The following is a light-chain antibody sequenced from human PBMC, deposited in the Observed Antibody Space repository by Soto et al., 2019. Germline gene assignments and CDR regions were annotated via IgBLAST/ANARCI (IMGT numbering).Light chain of an antibody. J-gene: IGKJ1*01. CDR2: RAS. V-gene: IGKV1-5*03. CDR3: QQCYNYPWT. Sequence: DIQMTQSPSTLSASVGDTVTITCRASQSISIWLAWYQQKPGKAPNLLIYRASNLESGVPSRFSGSGSGTEFTLTISSLQPDDFATYYCQQCYNYPWTFGQGTKVEIK. CDR1: QSISIW.